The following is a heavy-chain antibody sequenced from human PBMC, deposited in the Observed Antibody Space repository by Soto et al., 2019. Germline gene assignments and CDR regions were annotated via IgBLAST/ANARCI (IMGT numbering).Heavy chain of an antibody. CDR2: IKQDGSEK. CDR1: GFTFSPYW. CDR3: ARRANAFDI. V-gene: IGHV3-7*05. Sequence: EVQLVASGGALVQPGGSLRLSCAASGFTFSPYWMTLVRQAPGKGLEWVANIKQDGSEKYYVDAVRGRFTISRDNAKNALYLQMNSLRAEDTAVYYCARRANAFDICGQGTMVTVSS. J-gene: IGHJ3*02.